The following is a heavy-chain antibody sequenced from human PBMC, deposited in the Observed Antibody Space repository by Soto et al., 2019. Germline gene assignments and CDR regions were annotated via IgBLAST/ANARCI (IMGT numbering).Heavy chain of an antibody. Sequence: QVHLVQSGAKEKKPGASVKVSCKASGYTFTSYGITWVRQAPGQGLGWMGWISAHNGNTDYAQKLQGRVIVTRDTSTSTAYMELRSLISDDTAVYYCARGRYGDYWGQGALVTVSS. CDR3: ARGRYGDY. J-gene: IGHJ4*02. CDR2: ISAHNGNT. V-gene: IGHV1-18*01. CDR1: GYTFTSYG. D-gene: IGHD1-1*01.